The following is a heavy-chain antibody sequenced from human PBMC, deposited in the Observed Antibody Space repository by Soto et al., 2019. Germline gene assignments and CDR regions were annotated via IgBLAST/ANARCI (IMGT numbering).Heavy chain of an antibody. D-gene: IGHD1-20*01. CDR3: AADPTYNWHEYPAFDY. CDR1: GFTFTSSA. V-gene: IGHV1-58*01. Sequence: SVKVSCKASGFTFTSSAVQWVRQARGQRLEWIGWIVVGSGNTNYAQKFQERVTITRDMSTSTAYMELSSLRSEDTAVYYCAADPTYNWHEYPAFDYWGQGTLVTVSS. CDR2: IVVGSGNT. J-gene: IGHJ4*02.